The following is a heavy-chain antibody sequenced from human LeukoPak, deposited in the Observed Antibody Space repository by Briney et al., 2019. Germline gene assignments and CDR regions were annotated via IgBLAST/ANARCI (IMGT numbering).Heavy chain of an antibody. CDR2: IHPDSGGT. CDR1: GFTFTGYY. V-gene: IGHV1-2*02. Sequence: GASVKVSCKASGFTFTGYYIHWVRQAPGQGLEWMGWIHPDSGGTNYAQKFQGRVTLTSDTSISTAYMELSRLRSDDTAVYYCARVSNSGYDYFDYWGQGTLVTVSS. CDR3: ARVSNSGYDYFDY. J-gene: IGHJ4*02. D-gene: IGHD5-12*01.